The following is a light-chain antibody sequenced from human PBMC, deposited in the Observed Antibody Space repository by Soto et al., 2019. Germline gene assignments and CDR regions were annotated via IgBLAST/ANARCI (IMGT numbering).Light chain of an antibody. CDR3: MQGTHWPPTWT. Sequence: DVVMTQSPLSLPVTLGQPASISCRSSQSLVYSDGNTYLNWFQQGPGQSPRRLIYKVSNRDSGVPDRFSVSGSGADLTLKIRRVEAEDVGVYYGMQGTHWPPTWTFGQGTKVEIK. CDR2: KVS. J-gene: IGKJ1*01. CDR1: QSLVYSDGNTY. V-gene: IGKV2-30*01.